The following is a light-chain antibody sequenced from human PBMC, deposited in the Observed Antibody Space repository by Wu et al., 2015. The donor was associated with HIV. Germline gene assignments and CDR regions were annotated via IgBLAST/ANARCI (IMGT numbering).Light chain of an antibody. J-gene: IGKJ4*01. CDR2: DAS. Sequence: EIVLTQSPATLSLSPGERATLSCRASQSVSSYLAWYQQKRGQAPRLLIYDASNRATGIPARFSGSGSGTEFTLTISSMQSEDFAVYYCQQYNNWPPLTFGGGTKVEIK. V-gene: IGKV3-11*01. CDR3: QQYNNWPPLT. CDR1: QSVSSY.